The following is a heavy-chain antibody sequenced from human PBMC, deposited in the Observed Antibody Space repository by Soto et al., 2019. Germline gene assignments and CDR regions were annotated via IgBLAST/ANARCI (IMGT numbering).Heavy chain of an antibody. CDR1: GYSFTSYW. D-gene: IGHD3-10*01. J-gene: IGHJ3*02. CDR2: IYPGDSDT. V-gene: IGHV5-51*01. CDR3: ARRHYDSGSYRDDAFDI. Sequence: PGESLKISCKGSGYSFTSYWIGWVRQMPGKGLEWMGIIYPGDSDTRYSPSFQGQVTISADKSISTAYLQWSSLRASDTAMYYCARRHYDSGSYRDDAFDIWGQGTIVTASS.